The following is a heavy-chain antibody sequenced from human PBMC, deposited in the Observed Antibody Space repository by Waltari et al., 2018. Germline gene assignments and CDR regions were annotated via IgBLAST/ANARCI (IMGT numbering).Heavy chain of an antibody. CDR1: GFTFSSYG. Sequence: QVQLVESGGGVVQPGRSLRLSCAASGFTFSSYGMHWVRQAPGKGLEGVAVISYDGSNKYYADSVKGRFTISRDNSKNTLYLPMNSLRAEDTAVYYCAKDLERITIXGAIDYWGQGTLVTVSS. D-gene: IGHD3-3*01. V-gene: IGHV3-30*18. CDR3: AKDLERITIXGAIDY. CDR2: ISYDGSNK. J-gene: IGHJ4*02.